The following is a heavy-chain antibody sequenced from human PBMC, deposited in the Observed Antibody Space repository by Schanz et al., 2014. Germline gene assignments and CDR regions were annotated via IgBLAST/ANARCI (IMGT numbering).Heavy chain of an antibody. V-gene: IGHV4-4*07. CDR2: VYATGRT. J-gene: IGHJ5*02. CDR1: GASVSSFY. CDR3: ARTLVNGSRKWFVP. D-gene: IGHD3-10*01. Sequence: QVQLQESGPGLVKPSETLSLTCAVSGASVSSFYWSWIRQPAGKGLEWIGHVYATGRTKYNPSLKSRDTMSVETSQKQISLRLTSVAAADTAVYYCARTLVNGSRKWFVPWGPGTQVTVSS.